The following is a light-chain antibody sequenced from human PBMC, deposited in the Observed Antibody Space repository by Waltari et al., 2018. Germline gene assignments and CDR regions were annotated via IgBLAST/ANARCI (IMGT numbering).Light chain of an antibody. V-gene: IGKV1-39*01. J-gene: IGKJ1*01. CDR3: QQSFETPWT. CDR1: KNINTF. CDR2: SAS. Sequence: DIQMTQSPSSLSAYVGDRVTITCRATKNINTFLNWYQQKPGKAPNLMIHSASSFQSGVPSRFSGSGSVTDFTLTISSLQPEDFATYYCQQSFETPWTFGQGT.